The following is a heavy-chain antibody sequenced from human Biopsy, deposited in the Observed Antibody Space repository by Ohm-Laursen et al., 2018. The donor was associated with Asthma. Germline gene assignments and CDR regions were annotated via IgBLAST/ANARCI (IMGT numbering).Heavy chain of an antibody. CDR2: ILFDGRKI. CDR1: GFNFHNYG. D-gene: IGHD6-13*01. J-gene: IGHJ4*02. CDR3: AKDRVAGRSYYFDY. V-gene: IGHV3-30*18. Sequence: SLRLSCAAPGFNFHNYGMNWVRRAPGKGLEWVAQILFDGRKINYPDSVKGRFTISRDNSKNMVHLQMNSLRPEDTAVYYCAKDRVAGRSYYFDYWGQGSLVSVSS.